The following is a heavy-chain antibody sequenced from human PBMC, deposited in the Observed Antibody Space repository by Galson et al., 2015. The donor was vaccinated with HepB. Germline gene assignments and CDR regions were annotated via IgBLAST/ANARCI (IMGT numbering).Heavy chain of an antibody. Sequence: SLRLSCAASGFTFNSNDMSWVRQAPGKGLEWVSVISSSGDSTYYADSVKGRFTISRDNSKNTLYLQMNSLRAEDTAVYYCAKDWRGSSWGGDGYFQYWGQGTLVTVSS. J-gene: IGHJ1*01. CDR2: ISSSGDST. V-gene: IGHV3-23*01. CDR1: GFTFNSND. D-gene: IGHD6-13*01. CDR3: AKDWRGSSWGGDGYFQY.